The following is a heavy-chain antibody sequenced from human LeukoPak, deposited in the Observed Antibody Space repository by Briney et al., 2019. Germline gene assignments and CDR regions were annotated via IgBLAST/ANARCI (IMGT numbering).Heavy chain of an antibody. CDR2: IYYSGST. D-gene: IGHD3-10*01. Sequence: TSETLSLTCTVSGGSISSCYWSWIRQPPGKGLEWIGSIYYSGSTYYNPSLKSRVTISVDTSKNQFSLKLSSVTAADTAVYYCARVRVYGSGSNENWFDPWGQGTLVTVSS. CDR3: ARVRVYGSGSNENWFDP. CDR1: GGSISSCY. J-gene: IGHJ5*02. V-gene: IGHV4-39*07.